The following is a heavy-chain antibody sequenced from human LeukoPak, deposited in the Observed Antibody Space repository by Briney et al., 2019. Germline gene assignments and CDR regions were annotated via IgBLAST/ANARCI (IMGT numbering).Heavy chain of an antibody. V-gene: IGHV3-30*18. CDR3: AKDKEAHPKTYYFDY. J-gene: IGHJ4*02. CDR2: ISYDGSNK. CDR1: GFAFSSYG. Sequence: GGSLRLSCAASGFAFSSYGMHWVRQAPGKGLEWVAVISYDGSNKYYADSVKGRFTISRDNSKNTLYLQMNSLRAEDTAVYYCAKDKEAHPKTYYFDYWGQGTLVTVSS.